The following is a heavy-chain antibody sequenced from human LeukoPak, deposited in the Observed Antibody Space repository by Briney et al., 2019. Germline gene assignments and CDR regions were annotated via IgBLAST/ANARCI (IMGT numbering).Heavy chain of an antibody. V-gene: IGHV1-8*03. CDR1: GYTFTSYD. CDR2: MNPNSGNT. J-gene: IGHJ3*02. D-gene: IGHD3-22*01. Sequence: GASVKVSCKASGYTFTSYDINWVRQATGQGLEWMGWMNPNSGNTGYAQKFQGRVNITRNTSISTAYMELSSLRSEDTAVYYCAKSYDSSGYHDAFDIWGQGTMVTVSS. CDR3: AKSYDSSGYHDAFDI.